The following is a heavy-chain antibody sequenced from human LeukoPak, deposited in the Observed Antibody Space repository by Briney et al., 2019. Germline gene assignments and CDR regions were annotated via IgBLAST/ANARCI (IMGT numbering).Heavy chain of an antibody. D-gene: IGHD3-22*01. CDR3: ARGPGGYPNDY. J-gene: IGHJ4*02. V-gene: IGHV4-59*01. CDR2: IYCSGHT. CDR1: GGSISSSY. Sequence: SETLSLTCTVSGGSISSSYWSWIRQPPGKGLEWIGYIYCSGHTSYNPSLKSRVTISVDTSKNQFSLKLSSVTAADTAMYYCARGPGGYPNDYWGQGTLVTVSS.